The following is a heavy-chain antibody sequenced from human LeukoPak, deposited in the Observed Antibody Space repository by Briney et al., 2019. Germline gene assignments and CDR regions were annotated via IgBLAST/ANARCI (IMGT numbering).Heavy chain of an antibody. CDR2: IIPIFGTA. J-gene: IGHJ4*02. D-gene: IGHD6-13*01. CDR3: ATYLCSSSSYALLDY. V-gene: IGHV1-69*06. Sequence: ASVKVSCKASGGTFSSYAISWVRQAPGQGLEWMGGIIPIFGTANYAQKFQGRVTITADKSTSTAYMELSSLRSEDTAVYYCATYLCSSSSYALLDYWGQGTLVTVSS. CDR1: GGTFSSYA.